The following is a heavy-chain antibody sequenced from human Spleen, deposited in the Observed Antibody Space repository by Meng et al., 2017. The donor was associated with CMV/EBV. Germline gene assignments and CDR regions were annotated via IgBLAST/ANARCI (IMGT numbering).Heavy chain of an antibody. D-gene: IGHD3-10*01. J-gene: IGHJ3*02. CDR2: ISSDGSYK. Sequence: GESLKISCAASGFTFSSYPMHWVRQAPGKGLEWVAVISSDGSYKNFADSVRGRFTISRDSSKNTLYLQMNGLRAEDTAVYYCARGLTRGPDAFDIWGQGTMVTVSS. V-gene: IGHV3-30*04. CDR3: ARGLTRGPDAFDI. CDR1: GFTFSSYP.